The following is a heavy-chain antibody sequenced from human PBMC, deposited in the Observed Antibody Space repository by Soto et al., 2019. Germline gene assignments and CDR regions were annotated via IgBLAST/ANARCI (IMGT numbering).Heavy chain of an antibody. Sequence: QVQLVESGGGVVQPGRSLRLSCAASGFTFSTYGMHWVRQAPGKGLEWVAVISYDETYEYHADSVKGRFTISRDNSKNTLYLQMNSLRPEDTAVYYCARAAAREFDYWGQGTLVTVSS. CDR2: ISYDETYE. V-gene: IGHV3-30*03. D-gene: IGHD6-6*01. J-gene: IGHJ4*02. CDR1: GFTFSTYG. CDR3: ARAAAREFDY.